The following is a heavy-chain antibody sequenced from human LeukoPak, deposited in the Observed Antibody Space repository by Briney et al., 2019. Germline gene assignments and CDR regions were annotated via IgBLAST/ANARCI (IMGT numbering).Heavy chain of an antibody. D-gene: IGHD6-19*01. Sequence: SETLSLTCAVSGYSISSGYYWGWIRQPPGKGLDWIGSIYHSGSTYYNPSLKIRVTTSVDTSKNQFSVKLSSVTAADTAVYYCAHGGYRSGWYGELIDYWGQGTLVTVSS. CDR2: IYHSGST. J-gene: IGHJ4*02. V-gene: IGHV4-38-2*01. CDR1: GYSISSGYY. CDR3: AHGGYRSGWYGELIDY.